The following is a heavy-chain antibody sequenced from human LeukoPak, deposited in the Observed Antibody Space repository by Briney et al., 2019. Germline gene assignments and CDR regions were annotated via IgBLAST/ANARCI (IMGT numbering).Heavy chain of an antibody. J-gene: IGHJ4*02. D-gene: IGHD3-22*01. V-gene: IGHV4-59*01. CDR3: AXXXXSGYYSKYYFDY. Sequence: PSETLSLTCTVSGGSISSYYWSWLRQPPGKGLEWIGYIYYSGSTTYNPSLKSRVTISVDTSKNQYSLTLSSVATADTAVYLCAXXXXSGYYSKYYFDYWGQGTLVTVSS. CDR2: IYYSGST. CDR1: GGSISSYY.